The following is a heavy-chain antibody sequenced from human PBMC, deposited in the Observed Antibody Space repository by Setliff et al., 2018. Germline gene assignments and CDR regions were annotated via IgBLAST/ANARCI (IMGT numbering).Heavy chain of an antibody. V-gene: IGHV4-38-2*02. CDR2: ISHTRST. Sequence: PSETLSLTCTVSGGSISSDYNWGWSRQSPGKGLEWNASISHTRSTYYNPSIKRRVTISVDTSKNQFSLKLLSVTAADTAVYYCVRDRLLVGARYAMDVWGKGTTVTVSS. CDR3: VRDRLLVGARYAMDV. D-gene: IGHD1-26*01. J-gene: IGHJ6*03. CDR1: GGSISSDYN.